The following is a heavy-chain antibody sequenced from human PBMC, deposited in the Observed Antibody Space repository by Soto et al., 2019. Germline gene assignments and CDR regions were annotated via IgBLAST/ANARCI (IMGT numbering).Heavy chain of an antibody. CDR1: GGSISSYY. V-gene: IGHV4-59*01. CDR2: IYYSGST. Sequence: SATLSLTCPVSGGSISSYYWSWIRQPPGKGLEWIGYIYYSGSTNYNPSLKSRVTISVDTSKNQFSLKLSSVTAADTAVYYCAGTRGYCSGGSCPTVVDYWGQGTLVTVS. CDR3: AGTRGYCSGGSCPTVVDY. D-gene: IGHD2-15*01. J-gene: IGHJ4*02.